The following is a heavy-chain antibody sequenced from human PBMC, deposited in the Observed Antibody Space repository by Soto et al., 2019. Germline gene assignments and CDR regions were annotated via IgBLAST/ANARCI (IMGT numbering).Heavy chain of an antibody. CDR3: ARVRTGSYFDY. D-gene: IGHD1-26*01. CDR2: ITSGSGTI. V-gene: IGHV3-48*02. Sequence: GGSLRLSCAASGFTFSGYSMTWVRQTPGKGLEWLSYITSGSGTIYYADSVKGRFTISRDNAKNSVYLQMNSLRDEDTAVYYCARVRTGSYFDYWGQGTLVTVSS. CDR1: GFTFSGYS. J-gene: IGHJ4*02.